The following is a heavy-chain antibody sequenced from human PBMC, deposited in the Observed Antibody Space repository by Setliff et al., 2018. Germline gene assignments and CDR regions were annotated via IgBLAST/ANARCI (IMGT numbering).Heavy chain of an antibody. Sequence: ASVKVSCKASGYTFTSYGISWVRQAPGQGLEWMGWISAYDGDTNYAQKLQGRVTMTTDTSTTTAYMELMSLRSDDTAVYYCARPGLYCSGGSCYGDDAFDIWGQGTMVTVSS. V-gene: IGHV1-18*01. CDR1: GYTFTSYG. CDR3: ARPGLYCSGGSCYGDDAFDI. J-gene: IGHJ3*02. CDR2: ISAYDGDT. D-gene: IGHD2-15*01.